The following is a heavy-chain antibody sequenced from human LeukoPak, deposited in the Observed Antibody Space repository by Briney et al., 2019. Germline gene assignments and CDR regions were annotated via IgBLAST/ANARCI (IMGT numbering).Heavy chain of an antibody. J-gene: IGHJ4*02. CDR2: IYYSGST. CDR3: ARDYGSGSYYQLDY. D-gene: IGHD3-10*01. V-gene: IGHV4-39*07. CDR1: GGSISSSSYY. Sequence: SETLSLTCTVSGGSISSSSYYWGWIRQPPGKGLEWIGSIYYSGSTYYNPSLKSRVTISVDTSKNQFSLKLSSVTAADTAVYYCARDYGSGSYYQLDYWGQGTLVTVSS.